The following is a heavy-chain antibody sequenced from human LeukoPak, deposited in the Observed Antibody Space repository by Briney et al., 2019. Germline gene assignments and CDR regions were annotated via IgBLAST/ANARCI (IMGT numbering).Heavy chain of an antibody. CDR1: GDSVSSGTYY. J-gene: IGHJ4*02. D-gene: IGHD3-22*01. Sequence: PSETLSLTCNVSGDSVSSGTYYWTWIRQPAGKGLEWIGRIFKSGTTNYNPSLKSRVTISLDTSKNQFSLKLSSVTAADTAVYYCARGGGYYGTPDYWGQGTLVTVSS. V-gene: IGHV4-61*02. CDR2: IFKSGTT. CDR3: ARGGGYYGTPDY.